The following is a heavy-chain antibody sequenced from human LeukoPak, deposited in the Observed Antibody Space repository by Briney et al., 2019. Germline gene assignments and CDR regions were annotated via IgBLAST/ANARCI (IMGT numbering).Heavy chain of an antibody. CDR2: INHSGST. J-gene: IGHJ4*02. CDR3: AREFSGTSIAARVFDS. CDR1: GRSFSGYY. Sequence: SETLSLTCAVYGRSFSGYYWSWIRQPPGKGLDWIGEINHSGSTNYNPSLKSRVTMSVDTSKNQFSLNLSSVTAADTAMYYCAREFSGTSIAARVFDSWGQGTLVTVSS. V-gene: IGHV4-34*01. D-gene: IGHD6-6*01.